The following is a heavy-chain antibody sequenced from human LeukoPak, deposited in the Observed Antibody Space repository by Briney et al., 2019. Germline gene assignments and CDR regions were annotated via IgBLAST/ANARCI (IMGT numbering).Heavy chain of an antibody. Sequence: GGSLRLSCAASGFTFSSYSVNWVRQAPGKGLEWVSSISSSSSYIYYADSVKGRFTISRDNSKNTLYLQMNSLRAEDTAVYYCAKDFPDRSLIYYFDYWGQGTLVTVSS. CDR3: AKDFPDRSLIYYFDY. V-gene: IGHV3-21*01. CDR2: ISSSSSYI. D-gene: IGHD3-16*01. CDR1: GFTFSSYS. J-gene: IGHJ4*02.